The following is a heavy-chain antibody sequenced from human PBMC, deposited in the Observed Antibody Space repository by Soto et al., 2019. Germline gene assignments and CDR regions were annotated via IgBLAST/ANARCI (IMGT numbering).Heavy chain of an antibody. J-gene: IGHJ4*02. CDR3: ARGGLGLYYDSRTGPIY. Sequence: GASVKVSCKASGGTFSSYAISWVRQAPGQGLEWMGGIIPIFGTANYAQKFQGRVTITADESTSTAYMELSSLRSEDTAVYYCARGGLGLYYDSRTGPIYWGQGTLVTVSS. CDR2: IIPIFGTA. CDR1: GGTFSSYA. V-gene: IGHV1-69*13. D-gene: IGHD3-22*01.